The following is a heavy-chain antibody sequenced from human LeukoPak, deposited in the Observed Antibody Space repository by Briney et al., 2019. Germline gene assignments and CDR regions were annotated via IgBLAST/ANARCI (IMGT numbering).Heavy chain of an antibody. Sequence: GGSLRLSCAASGFMFSSSWMAWVRQAPGKGLEWVANIKEDGSDKNYVDSMKGRFTISRDNAKNSLYLQMNSLRAEDTAVYYCARDNGYSYWTDWGQGTLVIVSS. CDR3: ARDNGYSYWTD. CDR2: IKEDGSDK. V-gene: IGHV3-7*01. D-gene: IGHD5-18*01. J-gene: IGHJ4*02. CDR1: GFMFSSSW.